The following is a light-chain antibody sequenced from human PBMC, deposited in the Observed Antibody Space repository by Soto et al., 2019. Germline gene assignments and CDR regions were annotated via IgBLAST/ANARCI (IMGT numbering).Light chain of an antibody. J-gene: IGKJ2*01. V-gene: IGKV3-20*01. CDR1: QSLNSNY. CDR2: RAS. Sequence: EIVLTQSPGTLSLSPGERVTLSCRASQSLNSNYLAWYQQKPGQAPRLLIYRASLRATGIPDKFSASGSGTDFTLTISRLEPEDFAVYFCHQYVTSPLTFGQGTTLEIK. CDR3: HQYVTSPLT.